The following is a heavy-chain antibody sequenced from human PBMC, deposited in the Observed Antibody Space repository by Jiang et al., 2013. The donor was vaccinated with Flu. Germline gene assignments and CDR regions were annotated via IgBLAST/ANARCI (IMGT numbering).Heavy chain of an antibody. J-gene: IGHJ4*02. CDR1: GDSVSSNSAA. V-gene: IGHV6-1*01. CDR2: TYYRSKWYN. Sequence: SQTLSLTCAISGDSVSSNSAAWNWIRQSPSRGLEWLGRTYYRSKWYNDYAVSVKSRITINPDTSKNQFSLQLNSVTPEDTAVYYCARGIAGPMVRGVMARGYFDYWAREPWSPSPQ. CDR3: ARGIAGPMVRGVMARGYFDY. D-gene: IGHD3-10*01.